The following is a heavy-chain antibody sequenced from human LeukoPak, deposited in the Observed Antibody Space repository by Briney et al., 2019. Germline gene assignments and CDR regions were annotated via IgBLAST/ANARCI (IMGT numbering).Heavy chain of an antibody. V-gene: IGHV3-23*01. D-gene: IGHD5-12*01. CDR2: ISGSGGGT. Sequence: PGGSLRLSCAASGFMFNSYGMSWVRQAPGKGLEWVSGISGSGGGTYYADSVKGRFTISRDNSENTVYLQMNSLRAEDTAVYYCAKLSGYAVDYYYYYMDVWGRGTTVTISS. CDR1: GFMFNSYG. CDR3: AKLSGYAVDYYYYYMDV. J-gene: IGHJ6*03.